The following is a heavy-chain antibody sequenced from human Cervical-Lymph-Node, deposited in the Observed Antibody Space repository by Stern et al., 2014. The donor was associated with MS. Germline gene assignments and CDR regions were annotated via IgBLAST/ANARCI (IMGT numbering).Heavy chain of an antibody. V-gene: IGHV5-51*03. Sequence: VQLVQSGAEVKKPGESLKISCKGSGYSFTNYWIGWVRQMPGKGLEGMGVIYPDDSDTRYSPSFQGQVTISADKSISSAFLQWSSLKASDTAMYYCARVNRSGGEMGGMDVWGQGTTVTVSS. CDR3: ARVNRSGGEMGGMDV. J-gene: IGHJ6*02. CDR1: GYSFTNYW. D-gene: IGHD6-19*01. CDR2: IYPDDSDT.